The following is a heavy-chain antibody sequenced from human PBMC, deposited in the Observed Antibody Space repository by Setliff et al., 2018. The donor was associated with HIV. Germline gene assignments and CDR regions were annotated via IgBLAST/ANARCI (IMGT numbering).Heavy chain of an antibody. CDR1: GYTFTGYF. J-gene: IGHJ3*02. V-gene: IGHV1-2*06. Sequence: ASVKVSCKASGYTFTGYFIHWVRQAPGQGLEWMGRIIPNSAGTNYAQKFQGRVTMTRDTSISTAYMELSRLRFDDTAVYYCATKVYCTNGVCLDAFDIWGQGTMVTVSS. CDR3: ATKVYCTNGVCLDAFDI. D-gene: IGHD2-8*01. CDR2: IIPNSAGT.